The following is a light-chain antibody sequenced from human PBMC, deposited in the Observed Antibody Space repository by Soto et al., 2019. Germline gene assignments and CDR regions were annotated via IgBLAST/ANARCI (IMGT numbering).Light chain of an antibody. V-gene: IGKV3-15*01. CDR1: QSVNIK. Sequence: EIMMTHYQATLAVSPLERATLXCTASQSVNIKLAWYQQKPGQAPRLLIYDTSTRATGIPARFSGSGSGTEFTLTISSLQSEDFAVYYCQQYNKWPPITFGQGTRLEIK. CDR2: DTS. CDR3: QQYNKWPPIT. J-gene: IGKJ5*01.